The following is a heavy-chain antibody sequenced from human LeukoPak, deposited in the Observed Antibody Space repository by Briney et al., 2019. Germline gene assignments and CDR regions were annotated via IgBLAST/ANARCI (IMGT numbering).Heavy chain of an antibody. J-gene: IGHJ3*02. CDR3: ARVRGCGGDCYSGAHDAFDI. V-gene: IGHV4-59*01. CDR1: GGPNRSYY. D-gene: IGHD2-21*01. Sequence: SETLSPTRTFSGGPNRSYYWGWIPEPPGKGLEGIGDIYYSGSTNYNPSLKSRVTISVDTSKNQFSLKLSSVTAADTAVYYCARVRGCGGDCYSGAHDAFDIWGQGTMVTVSS. CDR2: IYYSGST.